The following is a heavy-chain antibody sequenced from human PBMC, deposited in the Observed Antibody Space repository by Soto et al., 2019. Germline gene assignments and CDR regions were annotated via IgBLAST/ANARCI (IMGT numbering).Heavy chain of an antibody. CDR1: GGSISGGDYY. CDR2: IYYTGST. D-gene: IGHD3-16*01. Sequence: QVQLQESGPGLVKPSETLSLTCTVSGGSISGGDYYWSWIRQPPGKGLEWIGYIYYTGSTNYNPSLKSRITIXVXTXXNQFSLKLSSVTAADTAVYYCAGRDSRMILGYFDYWGQGTLVTVSP. J-gene: IGHJ4*02. V-gene: IGHV4-61*08. CDR3: AGRDSRMILGYFDY.